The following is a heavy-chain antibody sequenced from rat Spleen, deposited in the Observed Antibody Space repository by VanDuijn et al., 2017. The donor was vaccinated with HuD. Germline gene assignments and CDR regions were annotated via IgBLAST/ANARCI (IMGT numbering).Heavy chain of an antibody. Sequence: EVQLVESGGGLVQPGRSLKLSCAASGFIFSNYYMVWVRQAPTKGLEWVATISSDGRRNYYRDSVKGRFTISRDIAKSSLYLQIDSLRSEDTATYYCVTHFDGSYPFVYWGQGTLVTVSS. V-gene: IGHV5-29*01. D-gene: IGHD1-12*02. CDR2: ISSDGRRN. CDR3: VTHFDGSYPFVY. CDR1: GFIFSNYY. J-gene: IGHJ3*01.